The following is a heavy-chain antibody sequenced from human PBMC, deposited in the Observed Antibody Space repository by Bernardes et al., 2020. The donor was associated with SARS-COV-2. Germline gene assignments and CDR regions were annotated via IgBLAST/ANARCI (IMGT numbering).Heavy chain of an antibody. CDR2: MSASGSS. Sequence: SETLSRTCSVSGGSISTYYWSWIRQPAGKGLEWIGRMSASGSSNHNPSLRSRITMSVDTPKNQISLELSSVTAADTAVYYCAREGGTSGRGMDVWGQGTTVTVSS. D-gene: IGHD3-10*01. J-gene: IGHJ6*02. CDR3: AREGGTSGRGMDV. V-gene: IGHV4-4*07. CDR1: GGSISTYY.